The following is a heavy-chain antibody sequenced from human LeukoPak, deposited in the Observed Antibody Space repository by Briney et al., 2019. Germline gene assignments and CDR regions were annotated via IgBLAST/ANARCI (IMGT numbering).Heavy chain of an antibody. V-gene: IGHV4-34*01. CDR2: INHSGST. CDR1: GGSFSGYY. D-gene: IGHD1-26*01. Sequence: SETLSLTCAVYGGSFSGYYWSWIRQPPGKGLDGIGEINHSGSTNYNPSLKSRVTISLDTSKNQFSLKLTSVTAADTAVYYCARGRVGALRRWFDPWGQGTLVTVSS. J-gene: IGHJ5*02. CDR3: ARGRVGALRRWFDP.